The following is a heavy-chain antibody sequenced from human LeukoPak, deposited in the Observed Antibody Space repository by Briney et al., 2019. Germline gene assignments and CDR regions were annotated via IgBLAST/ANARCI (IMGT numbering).Heavy chain of an antibody. V-gene: IGHV4-34*01. J-gene: IGHJ5*02. CDR3: ASTSGSSYWWFDP. CDR1: GGSFSGYY. CDR2: INRSGST. D-gene: IGHD1-26*01. Sequence: PSETLSLTCAVYGGSFSGYYWSWIRQPPGKGLEWIGEINRSGSTNYNPSLKSRVTISVDTSKNQFSLKLSSVTAADTAVYYCASTSGSSYWWFDPWGQGTLVTVSS.